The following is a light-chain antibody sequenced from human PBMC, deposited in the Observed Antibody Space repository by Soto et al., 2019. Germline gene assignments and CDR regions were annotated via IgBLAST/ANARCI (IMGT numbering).Light chain of an antibody. Sequence: ETVLTQSPGTLSLSPCQSAALSXRATQAVYSSLLAWYQQKPGQAPRLLIYGASSRATGIPDRFSGSGSGTDFTLTISRLEPEDFAVYYCQQYGSPITFGQGTRLEIK. V-gene: IGKV3-20*01. J-gene: IGKJ5*01. CDR1: QAVYSSL. CDR2: GAS. CDR3: QQYGSPIT.